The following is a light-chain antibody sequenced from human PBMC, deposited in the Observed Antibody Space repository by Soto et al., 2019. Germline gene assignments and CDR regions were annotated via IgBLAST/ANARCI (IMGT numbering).Light chain of an antibody. V-gene: IGKV2-30*02. CDR1: QSLVHSDGNTY. J-gene: IGKJ4*01. CDR3: MQSTHWPPLT. Sequence: DVVMTQSPLSLPVTLGQPASISCRSSQSLVHSDGNTYLNWCQQRPVQSPRRLIYKVSYRDSGVPDRFSSSGSGTDFTLKISRVKAEDVGIYYRMQSTHWPPLTFGGGTKVEIK. CDR2: KVS.